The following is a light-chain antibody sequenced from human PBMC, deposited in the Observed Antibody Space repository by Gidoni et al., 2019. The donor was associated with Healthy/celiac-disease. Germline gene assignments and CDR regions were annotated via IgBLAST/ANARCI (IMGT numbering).Light chain of an antibody. J-gene: IGKJ4*01. V-gene: IGKV1-39*01. CDR3: PQSYSTPLT. CDR2: AAS. CDR1: QSISSY. Sequence: DIQMTQYPSSLSASVGDRVTITCRASQSISSYLNWYQQKPGTAPTLLIYAASRLQSGVPSRFSGSGSGTDFSLTIRSLQPEDFATYSCPQSYSTPLTFGGGTKVEI.